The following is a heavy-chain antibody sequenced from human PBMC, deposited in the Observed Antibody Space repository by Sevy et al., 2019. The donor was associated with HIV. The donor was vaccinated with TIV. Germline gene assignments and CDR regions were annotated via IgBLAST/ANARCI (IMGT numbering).Heavy chain of an antibody. Sequence: GGSLILSCAASELIFSTYSMNWVRQAPGKGLEWVSYISSSSTTIYYADSVKGRFTISRDNAKNSLFLQMNSLRAEDTAVYYCARRQDNYYDSSGYYSDWYFDLWGRGTLVTVSS. CDR1: ELIFSTYS. D-gene: IGHD3-22*01. J-gene: IGHJ2*01. CDR2: ISSSSTTI. V-gene: IGHV3-48*01. CDR3: ARRQDNYYDSSGYYSDWYFDL.